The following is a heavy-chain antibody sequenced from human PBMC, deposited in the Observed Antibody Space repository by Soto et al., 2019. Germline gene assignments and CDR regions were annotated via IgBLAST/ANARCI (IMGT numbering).Heavy chain of an antibody. CDR1: GYTFTSYG. CDR2: ISASNGNT. V-gene: IGHV1-18*01. CDR3: ARVGLMVYAIGPFDY. Sequence: ASVKVSCKASGYTFTSYGFSWVRQAPGQGLEWMGWISASNGNTNYAQKLQGRATMTTDTSTGTAYMELRSLRSDDTATYYCARVGLMVYAIGPFDYWGQGTLVTVSS. J-gene: IGHJ4*02. D-gene: IGHD2-8*01.